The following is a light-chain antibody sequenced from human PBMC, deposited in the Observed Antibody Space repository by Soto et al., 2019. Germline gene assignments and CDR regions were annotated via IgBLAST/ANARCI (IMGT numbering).Light chain of an antibody. Sequence: EIVMTQSPATLSVSPGERATLSCRASQSVSSNLAWYQQKPCQAPRLLIYGASTRATGIPARFSGSGSGTEFTLTISSLQSEDFAVYYCQQYNNWPFTFGHGTKVDIK. CDR2: GAS. J-gene: IGKJ3*01. CDR1: QSVSSN. V-gene: IGKV3-15*01. CDR3: QQYNNWPFT.